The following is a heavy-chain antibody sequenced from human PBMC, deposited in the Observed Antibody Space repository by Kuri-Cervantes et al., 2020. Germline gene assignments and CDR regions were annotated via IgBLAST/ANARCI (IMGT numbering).Heavy chain of an antibody. D-gene: IGHD5-18*01. J-gene: IGHJ6*02. CDR1: GYTFTGDY. Sequence: ASVKVSCKASGYTFTGDYMHWVRQAPGQGLEWMGWINPNSGGTNYAQKFQGRVTMTRDTSISTAYMELSRLRSDDTAVYYCAESSGYSYGYSYYYYGMDVWGQGTTVTVSS. CDR3: AESSGYSYGYSYYYYGMDV. CDR2: INPNSGGT. V-gene: IGHV1-2*02.